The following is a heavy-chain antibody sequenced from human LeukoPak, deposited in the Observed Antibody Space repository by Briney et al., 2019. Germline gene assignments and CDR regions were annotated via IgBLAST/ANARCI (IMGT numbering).Heavy chain of an antibody. Sequence: GWSLLLPSGASGFDFSSYAMHWVRRAPGKGREWGAIITYDGNNITYKDYVKGRFTISRDSSKNKLYLQMHSLTTEDTAVYYCARGARGTNSYYYGMDVWGQGTTVTASS. CDR2: ITYDGNNI. CDR1: GFDFSSYA. D-gene: IGHD3-10*01. J-gene: IGHJ6*02. CDR3: ARGARGTNSYYYGMDV. V-gene: IGHV3-30-3*01.